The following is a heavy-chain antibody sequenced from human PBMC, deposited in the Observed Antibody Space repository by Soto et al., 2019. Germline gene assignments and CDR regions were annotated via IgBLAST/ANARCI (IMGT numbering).Heavy chain of an antibody. V-gene: IGHV3-7*01. CDR3: ATHPAAGPFDY. CDR2: IKQDGSEK. J-gene: IGHJ4*02. CDR1: GFTFSSYW. D-gene: IGHD6-13*01. Sequence: VQLVESGGGLVQPGGSLRLSCAASGFTFSSYWMSWVRQAPGKGLEWVANIKQDGSEKYYVDSVKGRFTISRDNAKNSLYLQMNSLRAEDTAVYYCATHPAAGPFDYWGQGTLVTVSS.